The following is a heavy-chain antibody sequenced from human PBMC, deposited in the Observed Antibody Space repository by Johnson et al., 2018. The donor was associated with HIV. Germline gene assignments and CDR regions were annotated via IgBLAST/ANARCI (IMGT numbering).Heavy chain of an antibody. CDR2: IGSSGSPI. J-gene: IGHJ3*02. D-gene: IGHD6-19*01. CDR1: GFTFSDYY. V-gene: IGHV3-11*04. CDR3: ARGLGEGLVIPGPDGYDI. Sequence: QVQLVESGGGLVKPGGSLRLSCAASGFTFSDYYMSWIRQAPGKGLEWISYIGSSGSPIYYADSVRGRFTISRDNAKNSLYLQMNSLRAEDTAVYYCARGLGEGLVIPGPDGYDIWGQGTMVTVSS.